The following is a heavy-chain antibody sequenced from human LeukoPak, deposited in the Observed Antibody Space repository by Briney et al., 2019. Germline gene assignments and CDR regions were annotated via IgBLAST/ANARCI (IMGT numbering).Heavy chain of an antibody. J-gene: IGHJ4*02. V-gene: IGHV1-24*01. CDR3: ATALMSGSYLVRYYFDY. D-gene: IGHD1-26*01. CDR1: GYTLTELS. Sequence: ASVKVSCKVSGYTLTELSMHWVRQAPGKGLEWMGGFDPEDGETIYAQKFQGRVTMTEDTSTDTAYMELSSLRSEDTAVYYCATALMSGSYLVRYYFDYWGQGTLVTLSS. CDR2: FDPEDGET.